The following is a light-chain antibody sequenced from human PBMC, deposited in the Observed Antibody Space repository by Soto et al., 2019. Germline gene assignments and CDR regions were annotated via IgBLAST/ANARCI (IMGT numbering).Light chain of an antibody. CDR2: EVS. J-gene: IGLJ1*01. CDR3: TSYTRDTALV. Sequence: QSALTQPASVSGSPGQSITIFCTGTSSDIGIYNFVSWYQQHPGKAPKLMIYEVSNRPSGVSNRFSGSKSGSTASLTISGLQAEDEADYHCTSYTRDTALVFGTGTKVTVL. CDR1: SSDIGIYNF. V-gene: IGLV2-14*01.